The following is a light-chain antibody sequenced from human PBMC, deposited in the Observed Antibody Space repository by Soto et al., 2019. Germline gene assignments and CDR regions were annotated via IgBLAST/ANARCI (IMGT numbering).Light chain of an antibody. CDR3: QQYDDLPLT. CDR1: QSILTW. J-gene: IGKJ4*01. V-gene: IGKV1-33*01. CDR2: DAS. Sequence: DIHMSQSPSTLSASVGYRFTITCRASQSILTWLAWYQQKPGKAPKLLIYDASNLQTGVPSRFSAYRSETDFTFTISSLQPEDIETYYCQQYDDLPLTFGGGTKVDIK.